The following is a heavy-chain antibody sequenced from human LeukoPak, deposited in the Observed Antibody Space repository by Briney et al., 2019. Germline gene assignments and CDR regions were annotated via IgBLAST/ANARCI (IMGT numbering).Heavy chain of an antibody. J-gene: IGHJ6*02. CDR3: ARGGARGYYGSGSLGSYYYYGMDV. Sequence: KPSQTLSLTCAVSGGSISSGGYSWSWIRQPPEKGLEWIGYIYHSGSTYYNPSLKSRVTISVDRSKNQFSLKLSSVTAADTAVYYCARGGARGYYGSGSLGSYYYYGMDVWGQGTTVTVSS. D-gene: IGHD3-10*01. CDR2: IYHSGST. V-gene: IGHV4-30-2*01. CDR1: GGSISSGGYS.